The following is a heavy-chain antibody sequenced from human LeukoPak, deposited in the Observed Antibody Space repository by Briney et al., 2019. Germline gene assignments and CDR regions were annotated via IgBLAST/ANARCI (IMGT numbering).Heavy chain of an antibody. Sequence: ASVKVSCKASGYTFTGYYMHWVRQAPGQGLEWMGWINPNSGGTNYAQKFQGRVTMTRDTSISTAYMELSRLRSDDTAVYYCARARHSGYGYLWYFDYWGQGTLVTVSS. D-gene: IGHD5-12*01. CDR2: INPNSGGT. V-gene: IGHV1-2*02. CDR1: GYTFTGYY. J-gene: IGHJ4*02. CDR3: ARARHSGYGYLWYFDY.